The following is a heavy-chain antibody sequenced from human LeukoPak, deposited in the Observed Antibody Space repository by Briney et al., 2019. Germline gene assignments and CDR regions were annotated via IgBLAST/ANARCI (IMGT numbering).Heavy chain of an antibody. Sequence: GGSLRLSCAASGFTVSSTYMSWVRQAPGKGLEWVSIIYSGGSTYYADSVKGRFTISRDNSKNTVYLQMNSLRAEDTAMYYCARDLNLDYWGQGTLVTVSS. CDR3: ARDLNLDY. CDR2: IYSGGST. CDR1: GFTVSSTY. J-gene: IGHJ4*02. V-gene: IGHV3-66*01.